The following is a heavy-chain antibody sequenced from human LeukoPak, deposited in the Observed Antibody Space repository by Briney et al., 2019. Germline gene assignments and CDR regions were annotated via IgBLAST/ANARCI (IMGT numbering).Heavy chain of an antibody. Sequence: PGESLKISCKGSGYSFTRYWIAWVRQMPGKDLEWMGIIYPGDSDTRYSPSFQGQVTISADKSISTAYLQWSSLKASDTAMYYCARISKRGYSYGNYYMDVWGKGTTVTASS. V-gene: IGHV5-51*01. D-gene: IGHD5-18*01. CDR1: GYSFTRYW. CDR3: ARISKRGYSYGNYYMDV. J-gene: IGHJ6*03. CDR2: IYPGDSDT.